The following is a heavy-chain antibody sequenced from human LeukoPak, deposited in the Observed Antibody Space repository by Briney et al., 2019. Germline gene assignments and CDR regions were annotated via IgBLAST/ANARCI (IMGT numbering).Heavy chain of an antibody. CDR1: GFTFSSYE. D-gene: IGHD5-18*01. CDR3: ARDAVDTAKS. V-gene: IGHV3-48*03. J-gene: IGHJ4*02. CDR2: ISSSGSTM. Sequence: GGSLRLSCAASGFTFSSYEMNWVRQAPGKGLEWVSYISSSGSTMYYADSVKGRFTISRDNAKNSLYLQMNSLRAEDTAVYYCARDAVDTAKSWGQGTLVTVSS.